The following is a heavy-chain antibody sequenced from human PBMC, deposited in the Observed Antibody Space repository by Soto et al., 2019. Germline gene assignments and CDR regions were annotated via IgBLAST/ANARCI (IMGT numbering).Heavy chain of an antibody. CDR1: GYTFTSYA. V-gene: IGHV1-3*01. CDR2: INAGNGNT. Sequence: GASVKVSCKASGYTFTSYAMHWVRQAPGQRLEWMGWINAGNGNTKYSQKFQGRVTITRDTSASTAYMELSSLRSEDTAMYYCARAGYYDFWSGYLYWGQGTLVTVSS. J-gene: IGHJ4*02. CDR3: ARAGYYDFWSGYLY. D-gene: IGHD3-3*01.